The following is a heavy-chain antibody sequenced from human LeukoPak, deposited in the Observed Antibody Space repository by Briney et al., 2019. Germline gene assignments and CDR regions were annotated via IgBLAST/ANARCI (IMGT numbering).Heavy chain of an antibody. Sequence: SQTLSVTCTVSGGSISSGGYYWSWIRQHPGKGLEWIGYIYYSGSTYYNPSLKSRVTISVDTSKNQFSLKLSSVTAADTAVYYCARAPPTYYYDSSGYSPFDYWGQGTLVTVSS. D-gene: IGHD3-22*01. V-gene: IGHV4-31*03. CDR3: ARAPPTYYYDSSGYSPFDY. J-gene: IGHJ4*02. CDR1: GGSISSGGYY. CDR2: IYYSGST.